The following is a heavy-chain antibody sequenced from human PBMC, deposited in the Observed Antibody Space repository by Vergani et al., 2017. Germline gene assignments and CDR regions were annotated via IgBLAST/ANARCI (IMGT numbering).Heavy chain of an antibody. Sequence: EVQLVESGGGLVKPGGSLRLSCAASGFTFSSYSMNWVRQAPGKGLEWVSYISSSSSTIYYADSVKGRFTISRDNAKNSLYLQMNSLRAEDTAVYYCARVGIWDYGDYVADYYYYGMDVWGQGTTVTGSS. D-gene: IGHD4-17*01. CDR1: GFTFSSYS. CDR2: ISSSSSTI. J-gene: IGHJ6*02. V-gene: IGHV3-48*01. CDR3: ARVGIWDYGDYVADYYYYGMDV.